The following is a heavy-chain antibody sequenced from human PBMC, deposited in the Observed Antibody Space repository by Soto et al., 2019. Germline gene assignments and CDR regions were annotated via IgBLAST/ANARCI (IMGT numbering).Heavy chain of an antibody. Sequence: TSETLSLTVNVSGGSISCDYWSWIRQRPGKGLEWIGYIYYSGSTNYNPSLKSRVTISVDTSKNQFSLKLSSVTAADTAVYYCAKESSSWARYGMDVWGQGTTVTVSS. CDR3: AKESSSWARYGMDV. J-gene: IGHJ6*02. D-gene: IGHD6-13*01. CDR1: GGSISCDY. V-gene: IGHV4-59*01. CDR2: IYYSGST.